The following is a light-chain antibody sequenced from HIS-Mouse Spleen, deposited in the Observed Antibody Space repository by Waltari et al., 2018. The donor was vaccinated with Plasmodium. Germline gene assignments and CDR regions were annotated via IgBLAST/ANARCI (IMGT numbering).Light chain of an antibody. CDR3: QQSYSTWT. Sequence: DIQMTQSTSSLSASVGDRVTITCRASQSISSYLNWYQQKPGKAPKLLFYAASSLQSGVPSRFSCSGSWTDFALTISSLQPEDFATYYCQQSYSTWTFGQGTKVEIK. V-gene: IGKV1-39*01. CDR1: QSISSY. J-gene: IGKJ1*01. CDR2: AAS.